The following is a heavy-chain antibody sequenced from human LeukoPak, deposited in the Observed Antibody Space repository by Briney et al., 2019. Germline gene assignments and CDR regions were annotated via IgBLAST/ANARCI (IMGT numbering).Heavy chain of an antibody. CDR1: GFTFSDYV. V-gene: IGHV3-23*01. CDR3: ARRDIVVIVSASDY. D-gene: IGHD2-15*01. CDR2: ITASGDRT. Sequence: GGSLRLSCAASGFTFSDYVMIWVRQAPGKGLEWVSGITASGDRTYYADSVQGRLTMSRDNSKNTVYLQMNSLRVDDTAVYYCARRDIVVIVSASDYWGQGTLVTVSS. J-gene: IGHJ4*02.